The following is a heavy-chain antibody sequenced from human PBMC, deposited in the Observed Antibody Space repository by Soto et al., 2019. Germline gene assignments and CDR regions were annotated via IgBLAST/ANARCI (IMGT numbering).Heavy chain of an antibody. CDR2: IYYSGST. V-gene: IGHV4-61*01. D-gene: IGHD2-15*01. J-gene: IGHJ4*02. Sequence: QVQLQQSGPGLVKPSETLALTCTVSGASVNSGNYYWSWIRQPPWKGLEWIGYIYYSGSTNYNPSLESRVTISADTSKNQFALRLASMSAADTAVYYCARGGYCSGGSCPRDSWGQGTLVTVSS. CDR3: ARGGYCSGGSCPRDS. CDR1: GASVNSGNYY.